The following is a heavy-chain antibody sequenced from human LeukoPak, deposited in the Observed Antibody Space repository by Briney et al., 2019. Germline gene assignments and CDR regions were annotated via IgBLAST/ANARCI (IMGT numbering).Heavy chain of an antibody. CDR3: ARLPRRDGYNYPH. J-gene: IGHJ1*01. V-gene: IGHV4-34*01. CDR1: GGSFSGYY. CDR2: INHSGST. D-gene: IGHD5-24*01. Sequence: SETLSLTCAVYGGSFSGYYWSWIRQPPGKGLEWIGEINHSGSTNYNPSLKSRVTISVDTSKNQFSLKLSSVTAADTAVYYCARLPRRDGYNYPHWGQGTLVTVSS.